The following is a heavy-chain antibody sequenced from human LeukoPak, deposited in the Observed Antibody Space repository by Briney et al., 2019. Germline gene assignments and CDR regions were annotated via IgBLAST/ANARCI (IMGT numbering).Heavy chain of an antibody. D-gene: IGHD3-9*01. J-gene: IGHJ4*02. CDR1: GFTFSNYG. CDR2: ITGSGGNT. V-gene: IGHV3-23*01. Sequence: GGSLRLSCSASGFTFSNYGMGWVRQAPGKGRGGGSAITGSGGNTYYADSVKGPFTISRDNSNNTLFLQMNTLIAQDTAVYYCAKWGDYGVLTGYYVSDYWARGTLLRLSS. CDR3: AKWGDYGVLTGYYVSDY.